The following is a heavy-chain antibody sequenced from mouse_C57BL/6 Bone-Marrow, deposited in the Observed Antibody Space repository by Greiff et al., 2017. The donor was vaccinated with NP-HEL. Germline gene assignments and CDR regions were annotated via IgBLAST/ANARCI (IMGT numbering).Heavy chain of an antibody. D-gene: IGHD2-4*01. CDR1: FFPFRLSF. J-gene: IGHJ3*01. CDR2: ISSFFLSP. V-gene: IGHV5-6*01. Sequence: EVQRVESGGDLVTPFFSLPLSFSSSFFPFRLSFLSCFLPPPSTMLEWVAPISSFFLSPSYPDSVKGRFTISRDNAKNTLYLQMSSLKSEDTAMYYCASPYDYDVAWFAYWGQGTLVTVSA. CDR3: ASPYDYDVAWFAY.